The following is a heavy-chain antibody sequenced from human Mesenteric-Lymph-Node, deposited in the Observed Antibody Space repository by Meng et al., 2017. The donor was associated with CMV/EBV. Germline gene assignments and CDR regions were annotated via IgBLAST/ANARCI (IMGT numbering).Heavy chain of an antibody. CDR2: LNPNSGGT. D-gene: IGHD3-16*01. CDR1: FTGYY. V-gene: IGHV1-2*02. Sequence: FTGYYTHWVRQAPGQGLGWVGWLNPNSGGTNYAQKVQGRVTMTRDTSISTAYMELRRLRSDDTAVYYCAGEARGGETLGAYNWFDPWGQGTLVTVSS. J-gene: IGHJ5*02. CDR3: AGEARGGETLGAYNWFDP.